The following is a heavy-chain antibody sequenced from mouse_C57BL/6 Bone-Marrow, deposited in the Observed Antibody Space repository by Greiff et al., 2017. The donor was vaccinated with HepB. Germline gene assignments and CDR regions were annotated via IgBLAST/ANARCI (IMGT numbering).Heavy chain of an antibody. V-gene: IGHV5-4*01. CDR1: GFTFSSYA. J-gene: IGHJ4*01. CDR3: AREGLLLYAMDY. D-gene: IGHD1-1*01. Sequence: EVNVVESGGGLVKPGGSLKLSCAASGFTFSSYAMSWVRQTPEKRLEWVATISDGGSYTYYPDNVKGRFTISRDNAKNNLYLQMSHLKSEDTAMYYCAREGLLLYAMDYWGQGTSVTVSS. CDR2: ISDGGSYT.